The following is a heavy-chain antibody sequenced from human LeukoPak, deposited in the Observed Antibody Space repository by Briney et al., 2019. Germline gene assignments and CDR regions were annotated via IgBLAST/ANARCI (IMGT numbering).Heavy chain of an antibody. D-gene: IGHD6-19*01. Sequence: SETLCLTCTVSGGSISSYYWSWIRQPPGKELEGIGYIYYSGSTNYNPSLKSRVTISVDTSKNQFSLKLSSVTAADTAVYYCARGEVAVQYYFDYWGQGTLVTVSS. CDR3: ARGEVAVQYYFDY. V-gene: IGHV4-59*01. J-gene: IGHJ4*02. CDR1: GGSISSYY. CDR2: IYYSGST.